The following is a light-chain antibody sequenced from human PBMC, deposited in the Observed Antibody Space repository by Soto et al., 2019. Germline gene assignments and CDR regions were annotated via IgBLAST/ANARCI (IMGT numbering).Light chain of an antibody. V-gene: IGKV3-20*01. CDR1: QSVGSNY. CDR2: GAS. Sequence: EIVLTQSPGTLSLSPGERATLSCRASQSVGSNYIAWYQQKPGQAPSLLIYGASIRATGIPDRFSGSGSGTDFTLTISRLEPEDFAVYYCHQYGSFPGTFGQGTKLEIK. CDR3: HQYGSFPGT. J-gene: IGKJ2*02.